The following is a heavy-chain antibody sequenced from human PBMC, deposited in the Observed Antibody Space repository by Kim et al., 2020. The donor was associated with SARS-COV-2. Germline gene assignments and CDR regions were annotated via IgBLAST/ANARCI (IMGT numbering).Heavy chain of an antibody. V-gene: IGHV3-23*01. Sequence: KGRFTISRKHSKTTLYLQMNSLRAEDTAVYYCAKDSTVGGVIVIGGGFDYWGQGTLVTVSS. J-gene: IGHJ4*02. D-gene: IGHD3-16*02. CDR3: AKDSTVGGVIVIGGGFDY.